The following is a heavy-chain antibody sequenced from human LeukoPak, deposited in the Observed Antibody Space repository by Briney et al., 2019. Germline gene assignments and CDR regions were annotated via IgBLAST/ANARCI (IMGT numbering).Heavy chain of an antibody. Sequence: GGSLRLSCAASGFTFNSYSMNWVCQAPGKGLEWVSYISSNSRTIHYADSVKGQFTISGDNAKNSLYLQMNTLRAEDTAVYYCARMPLEIVTNFLDSWGQGTLATVSS. CDR1: GFTFNSYS. J-gene: IGHJ4*02. D-gene: IGHD4-11*01. CDR2: ISSNSRTI. V-gene: IGHV3-48*04. CDR3: ARMPLEIVTNFLDS.